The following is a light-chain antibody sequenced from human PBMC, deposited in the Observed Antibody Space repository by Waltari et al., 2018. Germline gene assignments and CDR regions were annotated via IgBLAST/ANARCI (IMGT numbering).Light chain of an antibody. CDR3: QQYNSYPLT. CDR1: QSICSW. V-gene: IGKV1-5*03. J-gene: IGKJ4*01. CDR2: KAS. Sequence: DIQMTPSPSTLSASVGDRVTITCRASQSICSWLAWYQQKPGNAPKLLIYKASSLESGVPSRFSGSGSGTEFTLTISSLQPDDFAAYYCQQYNSYPLTFGGGTKVEIK.